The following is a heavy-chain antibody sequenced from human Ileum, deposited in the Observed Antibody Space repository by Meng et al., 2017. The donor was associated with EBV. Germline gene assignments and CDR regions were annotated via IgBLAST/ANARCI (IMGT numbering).Heavy chain of an antibody. Sequence: QVQLQGLVPGLVKPSVTLVLSGDVSRVSSSGNYWSWIRQSPVNGLEWISFFYEGTTNYNPSLKSRVTIAARPANNQISLRLSSVTSADTAVYYCAKGGQWDPLDSWGRGILVTVSS. CDR3: AKGGQWDPLDS. D-gene: IGHD1-26*01. V-gene: IGHV4-59*01. J-gene: IGHJ4*02. CDR2: FYEGTT. CDR1: RVSSSGNY.